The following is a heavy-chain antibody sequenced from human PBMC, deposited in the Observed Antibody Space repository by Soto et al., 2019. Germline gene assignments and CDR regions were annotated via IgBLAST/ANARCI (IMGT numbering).Heavy chain of an antibody. D-gene: IGHD3-9*01. J-gene: IGHJ3*01. V-gene: IGHV3-30*18. CDR2: ISYDGSNQ. CDR1: GFTFSSYG. Sequence: QVQLVESGGGVVQPGGSLKLSCAAAGFTFSSYGMHWVRQAPGKGLEWVATISYDGSNQYFADSVMGRFTISRHTSTNTLDLQMNSRRPEDTAVYYCAQQLQSFDWVPLDAFDFWGQGTMVTVSS. CDR3: AQQLQSFDWVPLDAFDF.